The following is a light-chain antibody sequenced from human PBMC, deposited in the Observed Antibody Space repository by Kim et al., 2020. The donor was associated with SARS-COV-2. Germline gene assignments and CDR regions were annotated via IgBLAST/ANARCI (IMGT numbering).Light chain of an antibody. J-gene: IGLJ1*01. CDR3: NAYTGSRTYV. V-gene: IGLV2-18*02. Sequence: GQSVTLSCTGTSSGVGRFNRVSWFQQTPGTAPKLILYEVTTRPSGVSDRFSGSKSGNTASLTISGLQTKDEADYYCNAYTGSRTYVFGTGTKVTVL. CDR2: EVT. CDR1: SSGVGRFNR.